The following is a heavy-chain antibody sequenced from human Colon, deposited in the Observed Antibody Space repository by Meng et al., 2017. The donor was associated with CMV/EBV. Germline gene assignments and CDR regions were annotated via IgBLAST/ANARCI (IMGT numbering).Heavy chain of an antibody. CDR1: TFRSSW. J-gene: IGHJ4*02. CDR3: ARDFYTAEYSSPGDDFDF. D-gene: IGHD5-18*01. CDR2: ITPDGRAT. Sequence: TFRSSWMHWVRQVPGKVLVWVSRITPDGRATDYADSVKGRFSISRDNVKNTVFLQMNSLTVEDTGVYYCARDFYTAEYSSPGDDFDFCGQGTLVTVSS. V-gene: IGHV3-74*01.